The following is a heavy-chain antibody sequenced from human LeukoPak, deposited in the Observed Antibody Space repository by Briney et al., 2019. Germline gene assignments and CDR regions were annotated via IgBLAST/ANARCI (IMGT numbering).Heavy chain of an antibody. V-gene: IGHV3-48*03. CDR3: ARMPFYDYGHFDY. D-gene: IGHD3-16*01. CDR1: GFNFSNYE. Sequence: TGGSLRLSCAVSGFNFSNYEMNWVRQAPGKGLQGVSYISSSGSKIYYADSVKGRFTVSRDNAKNSVYLHMNSLRAEDTAVYYCARMPFYDYGHFDYWGQGTLVSVSS. J-gene: IGHJ4*02. CDR2: ISSSGSKI.